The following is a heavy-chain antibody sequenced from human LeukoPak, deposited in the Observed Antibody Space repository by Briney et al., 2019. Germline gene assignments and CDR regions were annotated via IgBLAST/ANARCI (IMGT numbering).Heavy chain of an antibody. Sequence: PGGSLRLSCEASGFTFSSYAMHWVRQAPGKGLEWVAAISYDGSNKYYADSVKGRFTISRDNSKNTLYLQMNSLRAEDTAVYYCARDGGTYYDFWSGYYIPGDYFDYWGQGTLVTVSS. D-gene: IGHD3-3*01. V-gene: IGHV3-30-3*01. J-gene: IGHJ4*02. CDR3: ARDGGTYYDFWSGYYIPGDYFDY. CDR1: GFTFSSYA. CDR2: ISYDGSNK.